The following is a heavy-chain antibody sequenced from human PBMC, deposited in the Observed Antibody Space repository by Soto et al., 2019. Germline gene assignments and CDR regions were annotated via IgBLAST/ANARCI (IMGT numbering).Heavy chain of an antibody. D-gene: IGHD3-10*01. J-gene: IGHJ6*02. CDR1: GFTFSDYY. CDR3: ARGRGYYYGSGSYYPRAYYYYGMDV. CDR2: ISSSGSTI. V-gene: IGHV3-11*01. Sequence: PGGSLRLSCAASGFTFSDYYMSWIRQAPGKGREGVSCISSSGSTIYYADSVKGRFTISRDNAKNSLYLQMNSLRAEDTAVYYCARGRGYYYGSGSYYPRAYYYYGMDVWGQGTTVTVSS.